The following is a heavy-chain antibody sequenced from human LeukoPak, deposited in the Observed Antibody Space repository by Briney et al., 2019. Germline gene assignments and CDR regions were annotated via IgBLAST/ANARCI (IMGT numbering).Heavy chain of an antibody. D-gene: IGHD2-15*01. CDR1: GFTFSSYW. CDR2: LNQDGAEK. J-gene: IGHJ4*02. V-gene: IGHV3-7*01. Sequence: GGSLRLSCAASGFTFSSYWMSWVRQAPGKGLEWVANLNQDGAEKHYVDSVKGRFTISRDNAKNSLYLELNSLRAEDTAVYYCARDKVVGDSYFDSWGQGILVTVSS. CDR3: ARDKVVGDSYFDS.